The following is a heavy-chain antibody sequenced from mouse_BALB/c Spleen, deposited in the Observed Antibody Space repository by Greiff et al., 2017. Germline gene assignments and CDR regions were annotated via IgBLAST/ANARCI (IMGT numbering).Heavy chain of an antibody. J-gene: IGHJ2*01. CDR3: SRDAENYGNYFDY. Sequence: EVQLVESGGGLVQPGGSLRLSCATSGFTFTDYYMSWVRQPPGKALEWLGFIRNKANGYTTEYSASVKGRFTISRDNSQSILYLQMNTLRAEDSATYYCSRDAENYGNYFDYWGQGTTLTVSS. CDR1: GFTFTDYY. V-gene: IGHV7-3*02. D-gene: IGHD2-1*01. CDR2: IRNKANGYTT.